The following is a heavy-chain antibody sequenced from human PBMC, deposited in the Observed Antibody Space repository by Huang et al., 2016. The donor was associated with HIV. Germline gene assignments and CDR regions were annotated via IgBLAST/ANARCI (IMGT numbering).Heavy chain of an antibody. CDR1: GYTFTSYD. CDR3: ASEPLGSSDYFRY. D-gene: IGHD3-22*01. J-gene: IGHJ4*02. Sequence: QVQLVQSGAEVKKPGASVKVYCKASGYTFTSYDINWVRQATGQGREWLGGMSTNSGNAGYAQKGQGRVTITWSTSIRRAYMELSGLRSDDTAVYYCASEPLGSSDYFRYWGQGTLVTVSS. CDR2: MSTNSGNA. V-gene: IGHV1-8*01.